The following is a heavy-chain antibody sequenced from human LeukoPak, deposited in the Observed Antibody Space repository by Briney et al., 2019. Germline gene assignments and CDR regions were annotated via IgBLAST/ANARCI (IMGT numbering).Heavy chain of an antibody. CDR2: ISAYNGNT. CDR1: GYTFTSYG. V-gene: IGHV1-18*01. J-gene: IGHJ3*02. D-gene: IGHD6-13*01. Sequence: ASVKVSCKASGYTFTSYGFSWVRESTGQGLEWMGWISAYNGNTNYAQKLQGRVTMTTDTSTSTAYMELRSLRSDDTAMYYCARVFSSSWYVHAFDIWGQGTMVTVSS. CDR3: ARVFSSSWYVHAFDI.